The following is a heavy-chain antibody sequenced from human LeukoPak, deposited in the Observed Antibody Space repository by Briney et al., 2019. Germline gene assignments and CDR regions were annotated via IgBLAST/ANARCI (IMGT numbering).Heavy chain of an antibody. D-gene: IGHD3-22*01. V-gene: IGHV1-18*01. CDR3: ATSDYNDSSGYYYFDY. CDR2: ISAYSGNT. CDR1: GHTFTSNG. J-gene: IGHJ4*02. Sequence: EASVKVSCKASGHTFTSNGISWVRQAPGQGLEWMGWISAYSGNTNNAQKLQGRVTMTTDTSTSTAYMELRSLRSDDTAVYYCATSDYNDSSGYYYFDYWGQGTLVTVSS.